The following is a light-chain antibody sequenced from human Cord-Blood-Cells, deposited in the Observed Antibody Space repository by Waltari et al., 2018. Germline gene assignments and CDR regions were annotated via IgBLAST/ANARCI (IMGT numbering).Light chain of an antibody. CDR2: AAS. CDR3: QQSYSTPPT. J-gene: IGKJ2*01. CDR1: QSISSY. Sequence: IPMTQSPFSLSASVGDRVTTTCRESQSISSYLNWYQQKPGKAPKLLIYAASSLQSGVPSRFSGSGSGTDFTLTISSLQPEDFATYYCQQSYSTPPTFGQGTKLEIK. V-gene: IGKV1-39*01.